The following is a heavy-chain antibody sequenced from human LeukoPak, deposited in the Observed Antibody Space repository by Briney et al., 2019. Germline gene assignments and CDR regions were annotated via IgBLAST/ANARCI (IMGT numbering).Heavy chain of an antibody. D-gene: IGHD3-22*01. V-gene: IGHV3-49*03. J-gene: IGHJ4*02. CDR3: TRDYGSYYYDSSGYYFSDY. CDR2: IRSKAYGGTT. CDR1: GFTFDDYG. Sequence: GGSLRLSCAASGFTFDDYGMSWFRQAPGKGLEWVGFIRSKAYGGTTEYAASVKGRFTISRDDSKSIAYLQMNSLKTEDTAVYYCTRDYGSYYYDSSGYYFSDYWGQGTLVTVSS.